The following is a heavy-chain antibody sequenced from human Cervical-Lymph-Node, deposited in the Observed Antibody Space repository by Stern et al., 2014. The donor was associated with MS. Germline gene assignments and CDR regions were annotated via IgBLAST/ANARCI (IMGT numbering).Heavy chain of an antibody. CDR1: VYTFTNYG. V-gene: IGHV1-18*01. D-gene: IGHD1-26*01. CDR2: ISTYNGRT. Sequence: VQLVESGAEVKKPGASVKVSCKPTVYTFTNYGISWVRQAPGQGLEWMGWISTYNGRTNYAQKLQGRLTMTRDTSTSTAYMDLRSLTSDDTAVYYCARRSGSYSFDYWGQGTLVTVSS. CDR3: ARRSGSYSFDY. J-gene: IGHJ4*02.